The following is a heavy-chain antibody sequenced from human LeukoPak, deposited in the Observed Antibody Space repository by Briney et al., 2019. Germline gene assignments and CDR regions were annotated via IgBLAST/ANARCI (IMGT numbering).Heavy chain of an antibody. V-gene: IGHV4-59*01. CDR3: ARGGYSSGQVDY. Sequence: SETLSLTCTVSGGSISSYYWSWIRQPPGKGLEWIGYIYYSGSTNYNPSLKSRVTISVDTSKNQFSLKLSSVAAADTAVYYCARGGYSSGQVDYWGQGTLVTVSS. CDR2: IYYSGST. J-gene: IGHJ4*02. D-gene: IGHD6-19*01. CDR1: GGSISSYY.